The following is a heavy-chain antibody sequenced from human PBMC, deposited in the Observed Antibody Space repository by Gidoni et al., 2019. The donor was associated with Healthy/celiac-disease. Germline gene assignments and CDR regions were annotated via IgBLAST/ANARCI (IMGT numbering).Heavy chain of an antibody. CDR1: GFTFSSYG. Sequence: QVQLVESGGGVVQPGRSLRLSCAASGFTFSSYGMHWVRQAPAKGLEWVAVISYDGSNKYSADSVKGRFTISRDNSKNTLYLQMNSLRAEDTAVYYCAKDQVVITTFDAFDIWGQGTMVTVSS. D-gene: IGHD3-22*01. V-gene: IGHV3-30*18. CDR2: ISYDGSNK. CDR3: AKDQVVITTFDAFDI. J-gene: IGHJ3*02.